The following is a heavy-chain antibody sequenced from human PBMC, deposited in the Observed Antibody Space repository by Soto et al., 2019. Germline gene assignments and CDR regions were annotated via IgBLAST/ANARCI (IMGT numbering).Heavy chain of an antibody. D-gene: IGHD3-10*01. V-gene: IGHV1-8*01. CDR3: ARGYGSYFDY. Sequence: QVQLVQSGAEVKKPGASVKVSCKPSGYTFTSYDINWVRQATGQGPEWMGWMNPNNGATGYAQKFQGRVTMTRDTSMTTAYMELSSLRSEDTAVYYCARGYGSYFDYWGQVSLVTVSS. CDR2: MNPNNGAT. J-gene: IGHJ4*02. CDR1: GYTFTSYD.